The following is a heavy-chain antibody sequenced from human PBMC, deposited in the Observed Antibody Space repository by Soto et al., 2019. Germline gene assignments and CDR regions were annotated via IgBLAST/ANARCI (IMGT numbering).Heavy chain of an antibody. Sequence: QVQLQESGPGLVKPSETLSLTCTVSGGSVSSGSYYWSWIRQPPGKGLEWIGYIYYSGSTNYNPSLKSRLTISVDTSKNQFSLKLSSVTAADTAVYYCATDGADRRSYYYYGMDVWGQGTTVTVSS. CDR2: IYYSGST. CDR3: ATDGADRRSYYYYGMDV. V-gene: IGHV4-61*01. J-gene: IGHJ6*02. CDR1: GGSVSSGSYY. D-gene: IGHD3-10*01.